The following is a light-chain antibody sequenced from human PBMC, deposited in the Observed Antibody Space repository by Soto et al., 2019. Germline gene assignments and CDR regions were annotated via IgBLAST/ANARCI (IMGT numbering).Light chain of an antibody. CDR2: GAS. CDR1: QDIDNY. Sequence: DIQMTQSPSSLSASVGDRVTITCRASQDIDNYLAWYQQRPGKVIKLLIYGASTLDPGVPSRFSGSQSGTLFTLTISSLQPEDFATYYCQKYNSVPLTFGGGTKVEIK. J-gene: IGKJ4*01. CDR3: QKYNSVPLT. V-gene: IGKV1-27*01.